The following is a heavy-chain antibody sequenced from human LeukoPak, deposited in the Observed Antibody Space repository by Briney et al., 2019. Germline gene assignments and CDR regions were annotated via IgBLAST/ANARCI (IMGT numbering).Heavy chain of an antibody. CDR3: ARSRSRGQWLTGT. V-gene: IGHV1-69*13. CDR1: GYTFTDYY. D-gene: IGHD6-19*01. CDR2: IIPIFGTA. Sequence: SVKVSCKASGYTFTDYYIHWVRQAPGQGLEWMGGIIPIFGTANYAQKFQGRVTITADESTSTAYMELSSLRSEDTAVYYCARSRSRGQWLTGTWGQGTLVTVSS. J-gene: IGHJ5*02.